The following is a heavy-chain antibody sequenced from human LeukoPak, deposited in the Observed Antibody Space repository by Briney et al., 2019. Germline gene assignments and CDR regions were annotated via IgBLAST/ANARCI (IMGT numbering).Heavy chain of an antibody. D-gene: IGHD2-8*02. CDR3: ARAGDYYYYGMDV. J-gene: IGHJ6*04. Sequence: GASVKVSCKASGYTFTSYGISWVRQPPGQGLEWMRWVSAYNGNTNYAQKLQGRVTMTTDTSTSTAYMELRSLRSDDTAVYYCARAGDYYYYGMDVWGKGTTVTVSS. V-gene: IGHV1-18*04. CDR2: VSAYNGNT. CDR1: GYTFTSYG.